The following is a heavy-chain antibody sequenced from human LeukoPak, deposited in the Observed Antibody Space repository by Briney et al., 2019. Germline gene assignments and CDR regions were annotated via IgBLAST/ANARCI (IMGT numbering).Heavy chain of an antibody. V-gene: IGHV3-74*01. J-gene: IGHJ4*02. D-gene: IGHD3-22*01. CDR1: GFTFSSYW. CDR2: INRDGSST. Sequence: GGSLRLSCAASGFTFSSYWMHWVRHAQGKGKVWVSRINRDGSSTIYADSVKGRFTISRDNAKNTLYLQMNSLRAEDTAVYYCARILTTATRSKLIDYWGQGTLVTVSS. CDR3: ARILTTATRSKLIDY.